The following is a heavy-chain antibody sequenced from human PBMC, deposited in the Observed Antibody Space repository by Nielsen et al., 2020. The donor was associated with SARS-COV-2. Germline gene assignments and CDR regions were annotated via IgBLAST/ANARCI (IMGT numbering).Heavy chain of an antibody. CDR2: ISSSSSYT. CDR3: ARDANHYYYHSSDYWYYFDY. V-gene: IGHV3-11*05. D-gene: IGHD3-22*01. J-gene: IGHJ4*02. Sequence: WIRQPPGKGLEWVSYISSSSSYTNYADSVKGRFTISRDNAKNSLYLQMNSLRPEDTAVYYCARDANHYYYHSSDYWYYFDYWGQGTLVTSPQ.